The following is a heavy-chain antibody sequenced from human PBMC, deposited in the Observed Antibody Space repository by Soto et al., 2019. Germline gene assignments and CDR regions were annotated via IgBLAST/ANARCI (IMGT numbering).Heavy chain of an antibody. Sequence: PGGSLRLSCAASGFTFSSYGMHWVRQAPGKGLEWVAVIWYDGSNKYYADSVKGRFTISRDTSKKKLYLQMNSLRAEDTAVYYCVRDPSIAAAGGPLKWELNPLYNMDVWGQGTTVTVSS. CDR1: GFTFSSYG. J-gene: IGHJ6*02. V-gene: IGHV3-33*01. CDR3: VRDPSIAAAGGPLKWELNPLYNMDV. D-gene: IGHD6-13*01. CDR2: IWYDGSNK.